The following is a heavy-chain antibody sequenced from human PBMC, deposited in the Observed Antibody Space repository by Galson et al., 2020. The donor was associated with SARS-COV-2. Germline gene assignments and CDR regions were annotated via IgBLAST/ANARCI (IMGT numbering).Heavy chain of an antibody. V-gene: IGHV4-59*01. CDR1: GGSISSYY. J-gene: IGHJ2*01. CDR3: AREAAPAITMFGVVTGAGGYFDL. D-gene: IGHD3-3*01. Sequence: SETLSLTCTVSGGSISSYYWSWIRQPPGKGLEWIGYIYYSGSTNYNPSLKSRVTISVDTSKNQFSLKLSSVTAADTAVYYCAREAAPAITMFGVVTGAGGYFDLWGRGTLFTVSS. CDR2: IYYSGST.